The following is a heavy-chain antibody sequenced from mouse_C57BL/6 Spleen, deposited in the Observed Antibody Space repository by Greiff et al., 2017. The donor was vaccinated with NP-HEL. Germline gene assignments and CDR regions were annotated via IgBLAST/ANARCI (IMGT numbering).Heavy chain of an antibody. CDR2: IYPGDGDT. V-gene: IGHV1-80*01. CDR1: GYAFSSYW. J-gene: IGHJ3*01. D-gene: IGHD4-1*01. CDR3: AREGILNWAFAY. Sequence: QVQLQQSGAELEKPGASVKISCKASGYAFSSYWMNWVKQRPGKGLEWIGQIYPGDGDTNYNGKFKGKATLTADKSSSTAYMQLSSLTSEDSAVYFCAREGILNWAFAYWGQGTLVTVSA.